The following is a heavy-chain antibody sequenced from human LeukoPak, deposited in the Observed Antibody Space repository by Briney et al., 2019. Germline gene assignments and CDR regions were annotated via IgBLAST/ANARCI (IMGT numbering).Heavy chain of an antibody. J-gene: IGHJ4*02. D-gene: IGHD3-22*01. Sequence: PGRSLRLSCAASGFTFDDYAMHWVRQAPGKGLEWVSSISSSSSYIYYADSVKGRFTISRDNAKNSLYLQMNSLRAEDTAVYYCARQRGYYYDSSGSFDYWGQGTLVTVSS. CDR3: ARQRGYYYDSSGSFDY. CDR1: GFTFDDYA. V-gene: IGHV3-21*01. CDR2: ISSSSSYI.